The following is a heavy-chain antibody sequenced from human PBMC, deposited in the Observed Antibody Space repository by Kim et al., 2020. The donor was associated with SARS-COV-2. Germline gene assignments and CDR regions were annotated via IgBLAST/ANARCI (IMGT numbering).Heavy chain of an antibody. Sequence: YADAGKGRLTIYRDNAKNTLYLQMNSLRAEDTAVYYCARGGGSTYYYFDYWGQGTLVTVSS. CDR3: ARGGGSTYYYFDY. D-gene: IGHD3-22*01. J-gene: IGHJ4*02. V-gene: IGHV3-74*01.